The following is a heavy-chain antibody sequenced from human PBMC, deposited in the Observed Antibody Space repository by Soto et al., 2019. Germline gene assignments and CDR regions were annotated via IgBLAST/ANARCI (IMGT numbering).Heavy chain of an antibody. D-gene: IGHD2-8*01. J-gene: IGHJ6*02. Sequence: ASVKVSCKASGYPYTSYAMHWVRQAPGQRLEWIGWINAGNGNTKYSQKFQGRVTITRDTFASTAYMELRSLRSEDTAVYYCARDRALYCTNGVCYYYGMDVWGQGTTVTVSS. CDR3: ARDRALYCTNGVCYYYGMDV. V-gene: IGHV1-3*01. CDR2: INAGNGNT. CDR1: GYPYTSYA.